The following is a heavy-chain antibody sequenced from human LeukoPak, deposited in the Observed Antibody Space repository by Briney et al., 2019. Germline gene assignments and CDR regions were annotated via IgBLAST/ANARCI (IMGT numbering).Heavy chain of an antibody. CDR3: ARVPWYYGSGSYYKSYYFDY. CDR1: APTSSKYW. D-gene: IGHD3-10*01. J-gene: IGHJ4*02. CDR2: TKQNVSEK. Sequence: GRCLRLSCAAAAPTSSKYWTSWVFHAPGDGLGWVANTKQNVSEKYYVDSVKGRFTISRDNAKNSLYLQMNSLRVEDTAVYYCARVPWYYGSGSYYKSYYFDYWGQGTLVTVSS. V-gene: IGHV3-7*01.